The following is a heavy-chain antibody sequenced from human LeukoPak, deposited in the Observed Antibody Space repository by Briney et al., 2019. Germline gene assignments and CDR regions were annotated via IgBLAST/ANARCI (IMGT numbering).Heavy chain of an antibody. D-gene: IGHD3-10*01. CDR3: ARGLRYYGSGSYFATDYYYYYMDV. J-gene: IGHJ6*03. Sequence: SETLSLTCTVSGGSISSGSYYWSWIRQPAGKGLEWIGRIYTSGSTNYNPSLTSRVTISVDTSKNQFSLKLSSVTAADTAVYYCARGLRYYGSGSYFATDYYYYYMDVWGKGTTVTVSS. V-gene: IGHV4-61*02. CDR1: GGSISSGSYY. CDR2: IYTSGST.